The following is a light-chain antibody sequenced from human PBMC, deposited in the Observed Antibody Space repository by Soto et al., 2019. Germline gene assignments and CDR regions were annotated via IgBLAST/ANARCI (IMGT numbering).Light chain of an antibody. CDR3: QQYGSTEDT. V-gene: IGKV3-20*01. CDR2: GAS. CDR1: QTVSNNF. J-gene: IGKJ2*01. Sequence: EIVLTQSPDTLSLSPGERATLSCSASQTVSNNFLAWFQQRPGQAPRLLIYGASSRATGIPDRFSGSGSGTDFTLTISRREREDFAVYYCQQYGSTEDTFGQGTNLEIK.